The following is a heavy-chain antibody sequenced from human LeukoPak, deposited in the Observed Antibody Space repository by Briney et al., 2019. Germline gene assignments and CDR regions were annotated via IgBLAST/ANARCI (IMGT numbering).Heavy chain of an antibody. D-gene: IGHD3-3*01. J-gene: IGHJ3*02. V-gene: IGHV3-23*01. CDR2: ISGSGGST. CDR1: GFTFSSYA. Sequence: EPGGSLRLSCAASGFTFSSYAMSWVRQAPGKGLEWVSAISGSGGSTYYADSVKGRFTISRDNSKNTLYLQMNSLRAEDTAVYYCAKDHWYYDFWSGYYSRDAFDIWGQGTMVTVSS. CDR3: AKDHWYYDFWSGYYSRDAFDI.